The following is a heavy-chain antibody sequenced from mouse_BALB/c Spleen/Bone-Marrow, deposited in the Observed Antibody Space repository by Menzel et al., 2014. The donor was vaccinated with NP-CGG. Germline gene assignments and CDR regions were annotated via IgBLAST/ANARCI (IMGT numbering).Heavy chain of an antibody. CDR2: INPSNGGT. CDR1: GYTFISYY. D-gene: IGHD5-1*01. Sequence: VQLQQSGAELVKPGASVKLSCKASGYTFISYYMYWVKQRPGQGLEWIGEINPSNGGTNFNEKFKSRATLTVDKSSSTAYMQLSSLTSEDSAVYYCTRLPHWGQGTSVTVSS. J-gene: IGHJ4*01. CDR3: TRLPH. V-gene: IGHV1S81*02.